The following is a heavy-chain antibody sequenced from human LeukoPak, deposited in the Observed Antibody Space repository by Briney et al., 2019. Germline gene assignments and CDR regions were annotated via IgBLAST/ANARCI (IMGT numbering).Heavy chain of an antibody. CDR2: ISSSSSYI. CDR1: GFTFNTNS. D-gene: IGHD5-24*01. Sequence: GGSLRFSCAASGFTFNTNSMEWDRPAPGQGLEWVSSISSSSSYIYYEDSVKGQYTNSRDNAKNPLYLQMDSLRAEDTAVYYCARGRPDGHNFHYWVQGTLLTVSS. V-gene: IGHV3-21*01. J-gene: IGHJ4*02. CDR3: ARGRPDGHNFHY.